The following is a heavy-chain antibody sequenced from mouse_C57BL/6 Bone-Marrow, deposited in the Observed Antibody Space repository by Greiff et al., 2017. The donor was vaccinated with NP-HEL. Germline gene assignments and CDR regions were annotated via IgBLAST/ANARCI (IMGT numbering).Heavy chain of an antibody. D-gene: IGHD3-2*02. Sequence: QVQLQQPGTELVKPGASVKLSCKASGYTFTHYWMYWVKQRPGQGLEWIGNINPSNGGTNYNEKFKNKATLTVDKSSSTAYMQLSSLTSEDAAVYYCARDSGYAFDYWGQGTTLTVSS. J-gene: IGHJ2*01. CDR1: GYTFTHYW. CDR3: ARDSGYAFDY. CDR2: INPSNGGT. V-gene: IGHV1-53*01.